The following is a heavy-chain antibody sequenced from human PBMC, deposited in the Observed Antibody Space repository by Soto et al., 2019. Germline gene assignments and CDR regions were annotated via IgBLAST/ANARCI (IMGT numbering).Heavy chain of an antibody. CDR2: VYYTGST. V-gene: IGHV4-59*01. J-gene: IGHJ4*02. D-gene: IGHD6-19*01. CDR1: GGSISGSY. Sequence: LSLTCSVSGGSISGSYWSWIRQSPGKGLEWLGYVYYTGSTNYSPSLRSRGSISVDTSKNEFSLRLSSVTAADTAVYFCARSVAVPGAHIDYWGQGTQVTVSS. CDR3: ARSVAVPGAHIDY.